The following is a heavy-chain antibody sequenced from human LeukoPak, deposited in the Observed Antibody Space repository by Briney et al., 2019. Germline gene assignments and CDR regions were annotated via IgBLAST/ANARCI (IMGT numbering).Heavy chain of an antibody. CDR1: GGSISNYY. V-gene: IGHV4-4*07. Sequence: SETLSLTCTVSGGSISNYYWSWIRQPAGKGLERMGRVYSSGSTNYNPSLKSRVTMSVDTSKNQFSLKLSSVTAADTAVYYCARHYCGGDCYSRWYFDLWGRGTLVTVSS. D-gene: IGHD2-21*02. CDR2: VYSSGST. CDR3: ARHYCGGDCYSRWYFDL. J-gene: IGHJ2*01.